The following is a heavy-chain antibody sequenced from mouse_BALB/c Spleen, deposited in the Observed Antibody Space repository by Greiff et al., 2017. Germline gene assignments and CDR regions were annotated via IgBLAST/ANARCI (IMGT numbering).Heavy chain of an antibody. CDR3: ARCATTVVATDY. CDR2: ILPGSGST. CDR1: GYTFSSYW. V-gene: IGHV1-9*01. J-gene: IGHJ2*01. Sequence: VQLQQSGAELMKPGASVKISCKATGYTFSSYWIEWVKQRPGHGLEWIGEILPGSGSTNYNEKFKGKATFTADTSSNTAYMQLSSLTSEDSAVYYCARCATTVVATDYWGQGTTLTVSS. D-gene: IGHD1-1*01.